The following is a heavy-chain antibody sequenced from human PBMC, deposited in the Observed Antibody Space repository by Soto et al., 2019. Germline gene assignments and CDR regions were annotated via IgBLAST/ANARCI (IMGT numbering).Heavy chain of an antibody. CDR3: ERAPTRLYSTFFGRCHYGLDV. J-gene: IGHJ6*02. CDR2: IKQSGIT. Sequence: SEPLSLTGAVYGGSFIGYYWTWRRQPPGKGLEWIGEIKQSGITNHNPSLTSRVTISMDTSKNKFYLRFTSVTVPDTAASSCERAPTRLYSTFFGRCHYGLDVWGQGTTVTVSS. D-gene: IGHD2-2*01. V-gene: IGHV4-34*01. CDR1: GGSFIGYY.